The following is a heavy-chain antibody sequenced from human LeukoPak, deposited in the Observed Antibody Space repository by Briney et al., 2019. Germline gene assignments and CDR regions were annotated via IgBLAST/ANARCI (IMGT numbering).Heavy chain of an antibody. CDR1: GVTISSYS. V-gene: IGHV3-30*04. D-gene: IGHD3-22*01. J-gene: IGHJ4*02. CDR3: ARGEPSYYDSSGYYYSMLDY. Sequence: VGSLRHSCTATGVTISSYSMHRVCLYQGKGMAWGAVISYVGSNKYYADSVKGRFTISRDNSKNTLYLQMNSLRAEDTAVYYCARGEPSYYDSSGYYYSMLDYWGQGTLVTVSS. CDR2: ISYVGSNK.